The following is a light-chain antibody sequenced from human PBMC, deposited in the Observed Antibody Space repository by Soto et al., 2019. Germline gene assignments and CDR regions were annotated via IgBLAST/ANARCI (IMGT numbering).Light chain of an antibody. CDR3: SSYTSSGTLV. J-gene: IGLJ1*01. Sequence: QSVLTQPASVSGSPGQSITISCTGTSRDVGGYDYVSWYQQPPGKAPKLMIYDVSNWPSGVSNRFSGSKSGNTASLTISGLQAEDEADYYCSSYTSSGTLVFGTGTKLTVL. V-gene: IGLV2-14*01. CDR1: SRDVGGYDY. CDR2: DVS.